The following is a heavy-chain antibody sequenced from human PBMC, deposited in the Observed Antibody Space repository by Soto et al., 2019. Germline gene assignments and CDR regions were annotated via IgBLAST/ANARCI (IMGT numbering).Heavy chain of an antibody. V-gene: IGHV3-15*07. Sequence: RVCWVAAGVTFEGAGMNWVRQAPGKGLEWVGRVKSKVDGGTIDYAAPVKGRFTISRDDSKDTVYLQMNSLNTEDTAVYYCPADSPTPIPQVDHWGHGTLVPVS. CDR2: VKSKVDGGTI. D-gene: IGHD2-21*01. CDR1: GVTFEGAG. J-gene: IGHJ4*01. CDR3: PADSPTPIPQVDH.